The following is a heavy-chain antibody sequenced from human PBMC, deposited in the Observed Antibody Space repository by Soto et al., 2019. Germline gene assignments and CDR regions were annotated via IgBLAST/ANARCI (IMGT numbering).Heavy chain of an antibody. CDR1: EFSFSIYA. Sequence: QEQLVESGGGVVQPGRSLRLSCAASEFSFSIYAMYWVRQAPGKGLKWVAVISYDGSNKYYADSVKGRFTISRDNSKNTLYLQMNSLRGEDTGVYYCARDKGDGFNPPHYFYYYGMDVWGQGTTVIVSS. D-gene: IGHD1-26*01. J-gene: IGHJ6*01. CDR2: ISYDGSNK. CDR3: ARDKGDGFNPPHYFYYYGMDV. V-gene: IGHV3-30-3*01.